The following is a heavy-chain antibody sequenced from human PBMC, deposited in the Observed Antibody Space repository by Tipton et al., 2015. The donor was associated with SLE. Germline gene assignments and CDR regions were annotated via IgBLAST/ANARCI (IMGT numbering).Heavy chain of an antibody. CDR1: GGSISSHY. CDR2: INYSGRT. J-gene: IGHJ3*02. V-gene: IGHV4-59*11. D-gene: IGHD5-12*01. CDR3: AGGGVATMGGYAFEI. Sequence: LRLSCTVSGGSISSHYWSWIRRPPGKALEWIAYINYSGRTYYNPSLKSRVTMSVDTSKNQFSLRLNSVTAADTAHYYCAGGGVATMGGYAFEIWGQGTMVTVSS.